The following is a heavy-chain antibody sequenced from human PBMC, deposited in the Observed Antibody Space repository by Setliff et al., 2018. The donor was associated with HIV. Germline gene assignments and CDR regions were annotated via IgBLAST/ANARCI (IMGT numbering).Heavy chain of an antibody. J-gene: IGHJ3*02. CDR1: GGTFSSYV. CDR2: LIPIVDIT. V-gene: IGHV1-69*10. CDR3: AKGPNFEDAFDI. D-gene: IGHD2-8*01. Sequence: SVKVSCKASGGTFSSYVISRVRQAPGQGLEWMGGLIPIVDITKSTQKFRDRVTFTADESTKTAQMELSGLTFEDTAVYYCAKGPNFEDAFDIWGQGTVVTVSS.